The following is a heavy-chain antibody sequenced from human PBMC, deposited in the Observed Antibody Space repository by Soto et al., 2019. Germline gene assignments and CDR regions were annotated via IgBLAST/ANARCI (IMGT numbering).Heavy chain of an antibody. J-gene: IGHJ6*02. CDR1: GLTFSNYS. CDR3: ARGAIGGSPNYYYGMDV. Sequence: PVGSLILSCATSGLTFSNYSMSWVRQAPGGGLEWVSSMSGSSSTTYYADSVKGRFTISRDNAKNSLYLQMNSLRAEDTAVYYCARGAIGGSPNYYYGMDVWGQGTTVTVSS. CDR2: MSGSSSTT. V-gene: IGHV3-48*04. D-gene: IGHD2-15*01.